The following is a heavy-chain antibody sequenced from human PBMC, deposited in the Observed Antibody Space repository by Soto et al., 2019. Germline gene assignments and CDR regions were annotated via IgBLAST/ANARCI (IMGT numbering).Heavy chain of an antibody. CDR3: AFGGGKDAFDI. V-gene: IGHV3-48*01. Sequence: GGSLRLSCAASGFTFSSYSLNWVRQAPGKGLEWVSYISSSSSTIYYADSVKGRFTISRDNAKNSLYLQMNSLRAEDTAVYYCAFGGGKDAFDIWGQGTMVTVSS. J-gene: IGHJ3*02. CDR1: GFTFSSYS. D-gene: IGHD2-15*01. CDR2: ISSSSSTI.